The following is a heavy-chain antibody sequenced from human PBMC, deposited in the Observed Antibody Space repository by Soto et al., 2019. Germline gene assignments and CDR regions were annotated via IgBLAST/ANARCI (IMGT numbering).Heavy chain of an antibody. V-gene: IGHV4-4*02. CDR2: IYQSGAT. J-gene: IGHJ4*02. CDR1: GGSISSSNW. D-gene: IGHD5-12*01. Sequence: QVQLQESGPGLVKPLGTLSLTCDVSGGSISSSNWWAWVRQASGKGLEWIGEIYQSGATKYNPSLESRITISVDKSQNQFSLKQTSVTAADTAFYYCASGYSGYDYRVDYWGQGTLVTVSS. CDR3: ASGYSGYDYRVDY.